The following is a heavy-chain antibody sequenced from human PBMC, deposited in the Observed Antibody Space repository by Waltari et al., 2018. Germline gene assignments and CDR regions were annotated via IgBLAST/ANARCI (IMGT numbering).Heavy chain of an antibody. CDR2: IYHSGST. Sequence: QVQLQESGPGLVKPSETLSLTCAVSGYSISSGYYWGWIRQPPGRGLEWIGSIYHSGSTYYNPSLKSRVTISVDTSKNQFSLKLSSVTAADTAVYYCARHRGDFWSGYSSGELDYWGQGTLVTVSS. CDR1: GYSISSGYY. CDR3: ARHRGDFWSGYSSGELDY. J-gene: IGHJ4*02. V-gene: IGHV4-38-2*01. D-gene: IGHD3-3*01.